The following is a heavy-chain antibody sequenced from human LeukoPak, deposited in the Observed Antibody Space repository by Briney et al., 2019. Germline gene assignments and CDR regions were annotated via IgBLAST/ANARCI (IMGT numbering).Heavy chain of an antibody. CDR1: GFTFSSYS. J-gene: IGHJ4*02. CDR3: AREIAADRGFDS. CDR2: ISSSSSTI. D-gene: IGHD6-6*01. Sequence: GGSLRLSCAASGFTFSSYSMNWVRQAPGKGLEWVSYISSSSSTIYYADSVKGRFTISRDNGKNALYLQMNSLRAEDTAVYYCAREIAADRGFDSWGQGTLVTVSS. V-gene: IGHV3-48*04.